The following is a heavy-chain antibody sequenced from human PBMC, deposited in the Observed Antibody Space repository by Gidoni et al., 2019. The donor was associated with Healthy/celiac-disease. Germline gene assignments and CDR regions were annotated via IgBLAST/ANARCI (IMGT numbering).Heavy chain of an antibody. Sequence: QVQLGQSVAEVKKHGSSVKVSCEASGGTLSSYATSWVRQAAGQGLEWMGGIIPIFGIANYAQEFQGRVTMSAAESTCTAYMELSILRPEDTAVYYCARCGVDCSGGSCYSARFDYWGQGTLVTVSS. D-gene: IGHD2-15*01. V-gene: IGHV1-69*12. J-gene: IGHJ4*02. CDR1: GGTLSSYA. CDR3: ARCGVDCSGGSCYSARFDY. CDR2: IIPIFGIA.